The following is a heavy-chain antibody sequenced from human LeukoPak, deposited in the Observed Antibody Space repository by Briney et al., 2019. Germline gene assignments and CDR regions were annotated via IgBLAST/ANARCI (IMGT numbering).Heavy chain of an antibody. D-gene: IGHD3-10*01. CDR2: IYSGGST. CDR1: GFTVSSNY. V-gene: IGHV3-66*01. Sequence: GGSLRLSCAASGFTVSSNYMSWVRQAPGKGLEWVSVIYSGGSTYYADSVKGRFTISRDNSKNTLYLQMNSLRAEDTAVYYCARASITMVRGVIADYWGQGTLVTVSS. J-gene: IGHJ4*02. CDR3: ARASITMVRGVIADY.